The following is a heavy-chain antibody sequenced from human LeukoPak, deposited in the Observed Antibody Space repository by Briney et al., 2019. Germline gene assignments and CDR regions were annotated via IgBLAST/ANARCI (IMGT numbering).Heavy chain of an antibody. V-gene: IGHV4-34*01. CDR3: ARVDHCSSASCFNPYNWFDL. Sequence: SETLSLTCAVYGGSFSGYYWSWLRQPPGKGLEWIGEINHSGSTNYNPSLKSRATISVDTSNNQFSLKLSSVTAADTAVYYCARVDHCSSASCFNPYNWFDLWGQGTRVSVSS. CDR1: GGSFSGYY. D-gene: IGHD2-2*01. CDR2: INHSGST. J-gene: IGHJ5*02.